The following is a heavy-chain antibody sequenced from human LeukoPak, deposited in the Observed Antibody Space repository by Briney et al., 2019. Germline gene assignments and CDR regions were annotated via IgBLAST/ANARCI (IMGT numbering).Heavy chain of an antibody. D-gene: IGHD4-17*01. CDR3: ARGRHDYGDYVSWFDP. V-gene: IGHV4-59*01. CDR2: IYYSGST. CDR1: GGSFSGYY. J-gene: IGHJ5*02. Sequence: SETLSLTCAVYGGSFSGYYWSWIRQPPGKGLEWIGYIYYSGSTNYNPSLKSRVTISVDTSKNQFSLKLSSVTAADTAVYYCARGRHDYGDYVSWFDPWGQGTLVTVSS.